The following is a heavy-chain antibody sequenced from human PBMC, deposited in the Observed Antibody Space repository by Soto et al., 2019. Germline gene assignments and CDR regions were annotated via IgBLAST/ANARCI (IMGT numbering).Heavy chain of an antibody. J-gene: IGHJ6*02. V-gene: IGHV3-23*01. CDR3: VKDYQAGDYGDPNFSFAGLDV. CDR1: GLPFSNNA. CDR2: ISYSSGSK. D-gene: IGHD4-17*01. Sequence: GGSLDVSCEALGLPFSNNAMGWVGQAPGRGREGVSTISYSSGSKYYADSVRGRFAVSRDNSKNTLYLQMNSLRAADTALYYCVKDYQAGDYGDPNFSFAGLDVWGQGTTVTVSS.